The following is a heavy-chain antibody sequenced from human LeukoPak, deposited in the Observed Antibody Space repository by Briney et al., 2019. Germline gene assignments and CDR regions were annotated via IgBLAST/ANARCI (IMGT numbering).Heavy chain of an antibody. J-gene: IGHJ1*01. Sequence: GGSLRLSCAASGFTFDDYGMNWVRQAPGKGLEWVSGINWNGGSTGYADSVKGRFTISRDNAKNSLYLQMNSLRAEDTALYYCARESIAVAGGAEYFQHWGQGTLVTVSS. CDR2: INWNGGST. D-gene: IGHD6-19*01. CDR1: GFTFDDYG. CDR3: ARESIAVAGGAEYFQH. V-gene: IGHV3-20*04.